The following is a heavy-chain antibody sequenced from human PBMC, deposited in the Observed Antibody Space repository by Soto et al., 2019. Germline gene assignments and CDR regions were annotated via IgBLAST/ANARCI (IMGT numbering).Heavy chain of an antibody. V-gene: IGHV6-1*01. CDR2: TYYRSKWYN. D-gene: IGHD6-19*01. J-gene: IGHJ6*02. CDR3: ASGTVAGSLFLLKDYGMDV. Sequence: SQTLSLTCAIPGASVSSNSAAWNWIRQSPSRGLEWLGRTYYRSKWYNDYAVSVRSRITLNADTSKNQFSLQLISVTPEDTAVYSCASGTVAGSLFLLKDYGMDVWGQGTTVTVSS. CDR1: GASVSSNSAA.